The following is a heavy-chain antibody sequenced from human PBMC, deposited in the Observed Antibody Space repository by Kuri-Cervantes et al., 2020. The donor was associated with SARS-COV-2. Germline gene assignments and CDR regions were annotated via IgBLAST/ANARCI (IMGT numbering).Heavy chain of an antibody. Sequence: GGSLRLSCAASGFTFSSYAISWVRQAPGKGLEWVSAISGSGGSTYYADSVKGRFTISRDNSKNTLYLQMNSLRAEDTAVYYCAKSVGDFWSGYPEAYYYYGMDVWGQGTTVTVSS. CDR1: GFTFSSYA. CDR3: AKSVGDFWSGYPEAYYYYGMDV. D-gene: IGHD3-3*01. CDR2: ISGSGGST. V-gene: IGHV3-23*01. J-gene: IGHJ6*02.